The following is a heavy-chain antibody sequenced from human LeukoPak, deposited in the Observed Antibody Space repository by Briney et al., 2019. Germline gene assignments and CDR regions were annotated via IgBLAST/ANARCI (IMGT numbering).Heavy chain of an antibody. Sequence: PSETLSLTCTVSGGSISSGGYYWSWIRQHPGKGLEWIGYIHYSGSTYYNPSLKSRVTISVDTSKNQFSLKLSSVTAADTAVYYCARGSPPEYCSSTSCNNWFDPWGQGTLVTVSS. V-gene: IGHV4-31*03. D-gene: IGHD2-2*01. CDR1: GGSISSGGYY. CDR2: IHYSGST. J-gene: IGHJ5*02. CDR3: ARGSPPEYCSSTSCNNWFDP.